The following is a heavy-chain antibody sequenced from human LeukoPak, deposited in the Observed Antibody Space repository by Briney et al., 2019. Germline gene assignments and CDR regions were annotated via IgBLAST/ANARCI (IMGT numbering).Heavy chain of an antibody. CDR2: ISSSSSTI. CDR3: ARDRGGSYSAIDY. CDR1: GFTFSSYS. V-gene: IGHV3-48*04. D-gene: IGHD1-26*01. Sequence: GGSLRLSCAASGFTFSSYSMNWVRQAPGKGLEGVSFISSSSSTIYYADSVTGRFTISRNNAKNSLYLQMNSLRAEDTAVYYCARDRGGSYSAIDYWGQGTLVTVSS. J-gene: IGHJ4*02.